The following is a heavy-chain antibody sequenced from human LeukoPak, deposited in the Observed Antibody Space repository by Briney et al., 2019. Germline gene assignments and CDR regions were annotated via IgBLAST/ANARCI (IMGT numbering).Heavy chain of an antibody. CDR2: IYYSGST. CDR1: GGSISSSSYY. J-gene: IGHJ4*02. V-gene: IGHV4-39*07. D-gene: IGHD3-16*01. CDR3: ARDGGPAAGGFDY. Sequence: SETLSLICSVSGGSISSSSYYWGWIRQPPGKGLEWIGSIYYSGSTYYNPSLKSRVTISVDTSKNQFSLKLSSVTAADTAVYYCARDGGPAAGGFDYWGQGTLVTVSS.